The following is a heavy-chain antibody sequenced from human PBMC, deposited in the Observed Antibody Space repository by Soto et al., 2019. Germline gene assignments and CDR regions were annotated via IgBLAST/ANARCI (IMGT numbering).Heavy chain of an antibody. CDR1: GYSFTSYW. J-gene: IGHJ6*02. Sequence: GESLKISCKGSGYSFTSYWIGWVRQMPGKGLEWMGIIYPGDSDTRYSPSFQGQVTISADKSISTAYLQWSSLKASDTAMYYGARHKRAVAGYYYYYYGMDVWGQGTTVTVSS. CDR3: ARHKRAVAGYYYYYYGMDV. V-gene: IGHV5-51*01. D-gene: IGHD6-19*01. CDR2: IYPGDSDT.